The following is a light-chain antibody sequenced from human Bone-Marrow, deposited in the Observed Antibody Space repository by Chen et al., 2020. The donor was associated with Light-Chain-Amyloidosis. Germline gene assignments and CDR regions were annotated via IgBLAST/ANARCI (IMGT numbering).Light chain of an antibody. J-gene: IGLJ2*01. CDR1: DSNIGNNY. CDR3: GTWDTSLGAII. Sequence: QSVLTQPPSVSATPGQKVTISSSGSDSNIGNNYVSWYQQFPGTAPRLLIYDNNKRPSGIPDRFSGSKSGTSATLGITGLQTGDEAEYYCGTWDTSLGAIIFGGGTKVTVL. CDR2: DNN. V-gene: IGLV1-51*01.